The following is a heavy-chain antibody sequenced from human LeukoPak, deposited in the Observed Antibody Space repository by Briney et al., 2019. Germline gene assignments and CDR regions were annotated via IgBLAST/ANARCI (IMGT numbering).Heavy chain of an antibody. CDR2: INAGNGST. D-gene: IGHD1-26*01. V-gene: IGHV1-3*01. Sequence: GASVTVSCMASGYTFTSYAMHWVRQAPGQRLEWMGWINAGNGSTKYSQKFQGRVTITRDTSASTAYMELSSLRSEDTAVYYCASAPSGSLDYWGQGTLVTVSS. CDR3: ASAPSGSLDY. J-gene: IGHJ4*02. CDR1: GYTFTSYA.